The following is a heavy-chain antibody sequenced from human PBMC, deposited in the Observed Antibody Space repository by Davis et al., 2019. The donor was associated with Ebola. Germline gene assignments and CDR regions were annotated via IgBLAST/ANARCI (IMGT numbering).Heavy chain of an antibody. CDR2: IYYSGST. J-gene: IGHJ4*02. CDR1: GGSISSYY. D-gene: IGHD5-12*01. Sequence: SETLSLTCTVSGGSISSYYWSWIRQPPGKGLEWIGYIYYSGSTNYNPSLKSRVTISVDTSKNQFSLKLNSVTAADTAVYYCARLRGYSGYALDYWGQGTLVTVSS. V-gene: IGHV4-59*12. CDR3: ARLRGYSGYALDY.